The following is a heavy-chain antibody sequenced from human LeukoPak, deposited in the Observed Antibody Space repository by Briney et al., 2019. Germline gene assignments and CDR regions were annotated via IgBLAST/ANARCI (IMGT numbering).Heavy chain of an antibody. CDR3: ARASMVRGVHYYYGMDV. CDR1: GFTFGSYW. CDR2: IKQDGSEK. Sequence: GGSLRLSCAASGFTFGSYWMSWVRQAPGKGLEWVANIKQDGSEKYYVDSVKGRFTISRDNAKNSLYLQMNSLRAEDTAVYYCARASMVRGVHYYYGMDVWGQGTTVTVSS. J-gene: IGHJ6*02. V-gene: IGHV3-7*03. D-gene: IGHD3-10*01.